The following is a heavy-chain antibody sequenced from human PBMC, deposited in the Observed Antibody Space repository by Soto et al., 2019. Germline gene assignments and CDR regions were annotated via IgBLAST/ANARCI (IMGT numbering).Heavy chain of an antibody. D-gene: IGHD3-16*01. V-gene: IGHV3-23*01. CDR1: GFTFDSYA. CDR3: AKDAGGFPNWYFDL. Sequence: EVQLLESGGGLVQPGGSLRLSCAASGFTFDSYAMTWVRQAPGKGLEWVSAISGSGGSTYYADSVKGRFTISRDNSKNMLYLQMHRLRAEDTAVYYWAKDAGGFPNWYFDLWGRGTLVTVSS. J-gene: IGHJ2*01. CDR2: ISGSGGST.